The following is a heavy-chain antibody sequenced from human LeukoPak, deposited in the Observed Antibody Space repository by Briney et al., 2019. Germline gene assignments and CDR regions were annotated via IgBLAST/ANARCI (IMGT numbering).Heavy chain of an antibody. V-gene: IGHV1-46*01. Sequence: ASVPASCQASGYTFTSYYMHWVRQAPGQGLEWMGIINPSGGSTSYAQKFQGRVTMTRDTSTSTVYMELSSLRSEDTAVYYCARDKSGHYYDSSGQLDYWGQGTLVTVSS. CDR1: GYTFTSYY. D-gene: IGHD3-22*01. CDR3: ARDKSGHYYDSSGQLDY. J-gene: IGHJ4*02. CDR2: INPSGGST.